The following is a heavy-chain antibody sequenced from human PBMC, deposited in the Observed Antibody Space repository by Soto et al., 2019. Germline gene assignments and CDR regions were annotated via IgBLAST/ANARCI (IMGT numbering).Heavy chain of an antibody. Sequence: ASVKVSCKVSGYTLTELSMHWVRQAPGKGLEWMGGFDPEDGETIYAQKFQGRVTMTEDTSTDTAYMELSSLRSEDTAVYYCATVSPGIAAAGTVLFGMDVWGQGXTVTVYS. CDR1: GYTLTELS. D-gene: IGHD6-13*01. V-gene: IGHV1-24*01. CDR2: FDPEDGET. J-gene: IGHJ6*02. CDR3: ATVSPGIAAAGTVLFGMDV.